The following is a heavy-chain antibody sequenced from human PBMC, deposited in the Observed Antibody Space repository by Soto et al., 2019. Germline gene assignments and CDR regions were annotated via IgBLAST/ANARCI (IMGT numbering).Heavy chain of an antibody. CDR1: GGSFSGYY. CDR3: ARGSYEAILEWLPTLYYYYGMDV. J-gene: IGHJ6*02. D-gene: IGHD3-3*01. CDR2: INHSGST. V-gene: IGHV4-34*01. Sequence: SETLSLTCAVYGGSFSGYYWSWIRQPPGKGLEWIGEINHSGSTNYNPSLKSRVTISVGTSKNQFSLKLSSVTAADTAVYYCARGSYEAILEWLPTLYYYYGMDVWGQGTTVTVSS.